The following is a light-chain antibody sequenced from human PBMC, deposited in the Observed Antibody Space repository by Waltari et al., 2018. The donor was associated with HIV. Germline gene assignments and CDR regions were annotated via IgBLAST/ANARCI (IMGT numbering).Light chain of an antibody. CDR3: QSYDNNLSVWM. J-gene: IGLJ3*02. Sequence: QSVLTQPPSISGAPGQRVTISRPGSRSNIGAGDDVHGYQQLPGKAPKLLIYDCRDRPSGVRDRFSGSKSGTSASLAITGLQAEDEADYYCQSYDNNLSVWMFGGGTKLTVL. CDR1: RSNIGAGDD. CDR2: DCR. V-gene: IGLV1-40*01.